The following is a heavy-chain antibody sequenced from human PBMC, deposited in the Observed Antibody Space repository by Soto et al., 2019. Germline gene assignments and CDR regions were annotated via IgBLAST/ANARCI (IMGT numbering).Heavy chain of an antibody. CDR3: AKVHGYSYGYSDS. D-gene: IGHD5-18*01. J-gene: IGHJ4*02. Sequence: LSRTACGVSVWSSAMAWALKAPGKGLEWVSTISGSGGSTYYADSVKGRLTISRDNSKNTLYLQMNSLRAEDTAIYYCAKVHGYSYGYSDSWGQGTLVTVSS. V-gene: IGHV3-23*01. CDR2: ISGSGGST. CDR1: GVSVWSSA.